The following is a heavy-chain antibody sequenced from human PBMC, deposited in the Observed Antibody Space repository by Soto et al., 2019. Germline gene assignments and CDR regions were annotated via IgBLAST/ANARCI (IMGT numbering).Heavy chain of an antibody. CDR2: ITAYNGNT. Sequence: QVQLVQSGAEVKKPGASVKVSCKASGYTFTSYGISWLRQVPGQGLEWMGWITAYNGNTNNAQKLQGRVTMTTDTSSSTAYTELRSPRSDDTAVYYCARELEREPRGNWFDPWGQGTLVTVSS. D-gene: IGHD3-10*01. CDR3: ARELEREPRGNWFDP. V-gene: IGHV1-18*01. J-gene: IGHJ5*02. CDR1: GYTFTSYG.